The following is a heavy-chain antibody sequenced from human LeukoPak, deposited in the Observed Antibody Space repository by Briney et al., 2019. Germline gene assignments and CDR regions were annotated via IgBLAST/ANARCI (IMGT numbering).Heavy chain of an antibody. CDR3: ARDAPSGWFDP. CDR2: ISGTGGST. D-gene: IGHD3-10*01. V-gene: IGHV3-23*01. CDR1: GFSFNNFG. Sequence: GGSLRLSCVASGFSFNNFGMSWVRQAPGKGLEWVSSISGTGGSTHYADSVKGRFTISRDNSKNTLYLQMNSLRAEDTAVYYCARDAPSGWFDPWGQGTLVTVSS. J-gene: IGHJ5*02.